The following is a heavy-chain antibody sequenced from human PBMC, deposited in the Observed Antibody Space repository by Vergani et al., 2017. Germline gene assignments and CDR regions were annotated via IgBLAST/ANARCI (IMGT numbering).Heavy chain of an antibody. CDR1: GGSISSSNW. V-gene: IGHV4-4*02. J-gene: IGHJ4*02. CDR3: ARDPIAVAGTRRRYYFDY. D-gene: IGHD6-19*01. CDR2: IYHSGST. Sequence: QVQLQESGPGLVKPSGTLSLTCAVSGGSISSSNWWSWVRQPPGKGLEWIGEIYHSGSTNYNPSLKSRVTISVDKSKNQFSLKLSSVTAADTALYYCARDPIAVAGTRRRYYFDYWGQGTLVTVSS.